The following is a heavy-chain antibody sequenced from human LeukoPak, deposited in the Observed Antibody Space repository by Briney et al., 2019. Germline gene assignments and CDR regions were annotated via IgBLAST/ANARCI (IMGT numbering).Heavy chain of an antibody. CDR2: IIHILGIA. J-gene: IGHJ6*02. CDR1: GGTFSSYT. D-gene: IGHD3-22*01. Sequence: ASVTVSCKASGGTFSSYTISWVRQAPGKGLEWVGRIIHILGIANNAHKFQGRVTITADKSTSTAYMELSSLRSEDTAVYYCASLPVYYYDSSGYSYGMDVWGQGTTVTVSS. V-gene: IGHV1-69*02. CDR3: ASLPVYYYDSSGYSYGMDV.